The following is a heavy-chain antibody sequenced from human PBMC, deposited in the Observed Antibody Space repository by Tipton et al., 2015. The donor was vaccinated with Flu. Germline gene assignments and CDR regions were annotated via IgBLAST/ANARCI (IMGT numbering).Heavy chain of an antibody. Sequence: TLSLTCAVYGGSFSGYYWSWIRQPPGKGLEWIGEINHSGSGNYNPSLKCRVTISVDTSKNQFSLKLSSVTAADTAVYYCARGLYGSGSYQRRYFDSWGQGILVTASS. V-gene: IGHV4-34*01. J-gene: IGHJ4*02. CDR1: GGSFSGYY. CDR3: ARGLYGSGSYQRRYFDS. D-gene: IGHD3-10*01. CDR2: INHSGSG.